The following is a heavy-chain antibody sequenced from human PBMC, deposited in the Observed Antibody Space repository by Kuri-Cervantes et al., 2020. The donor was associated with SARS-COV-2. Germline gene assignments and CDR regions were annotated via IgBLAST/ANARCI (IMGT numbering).Heavy chain of an antibody. CDR1: GYTFTGYY. CDR2: INPNSGGT. J-gene: IGHJ6*02. V-gene: IGHV1-2*04. CDR3: ARGGDIVVVPAAASGVTYYYYGMDV. D-gene: IGHD2-2*01. Sequence: ASVKVSCKASGYTFTGYYMHWVRQAPGQGLEWMGWINPNSGGTNYAQKFQGWVTMTRDTSISIAYMELSRLRSDDTAAYYCARGGDIVVVPAAASGVTYYYYGMDVWGQGTTVTVSS.